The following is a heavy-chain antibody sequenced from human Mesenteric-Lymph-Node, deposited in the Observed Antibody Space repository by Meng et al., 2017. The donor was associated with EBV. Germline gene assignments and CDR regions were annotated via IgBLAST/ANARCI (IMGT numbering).Heavy chain of an antibody. Sequence: QVQLVQSGAGVKKPGASVKVSCKASGYTFAGYYLHWVRQAPGQGLEWMGWINPNSGDTNYAQKFQGWVTMTRDTSINTAYMELSSLRSDATAVYYCATLPAASTPHFSAWGQGTLVTVSS. D-gene: IGHD2-2*01. CDR1: GYTFAGYY. V-gene: IGHV1-2*04. CDR3: ATLPAASTPHFSA. J-gene: IGHJ4*02. CDR2: INPNSGDT.